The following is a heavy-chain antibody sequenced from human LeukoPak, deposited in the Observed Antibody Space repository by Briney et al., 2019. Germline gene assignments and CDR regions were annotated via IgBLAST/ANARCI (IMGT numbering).Heavy chain of an antibody. CDR2: ISAYNGNT. J-gene: IGHJ6*02. CDR1: GYTFTSYG. Sequence: ASVTVSFTASGYTFTSYGISWVRQAPGQGLEWMGWISAYNGNTNYAQKLQGRVTMTTDTSTSTAYMELRSPRSDDTAVYYCASAHLYYYYGMDVWGQGTTVTVSS. CDR3: ASAHLYYYYGMDV. V-gene: IGHV1-18*01.